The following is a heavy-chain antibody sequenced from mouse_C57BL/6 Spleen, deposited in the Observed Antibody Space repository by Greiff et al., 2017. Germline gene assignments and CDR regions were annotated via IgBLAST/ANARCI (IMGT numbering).Heavy chain of an antibody. CDR3: ARGRNGNHWYFDV. J-gene: IGHJ1*03. D-gene: IGHD2-1*01. CDR1: GFSLTSYG. V-gene: IGHV2-2*01. CDR2: IWSGGST. Sequence: VKLQQSGPGLVQPSQSLSITCTVSGFSLTSYGVHWVRQSPGKGLEWLGVIWSGGSTDYNAAFISRLSISKDNSKSQVFFKMNSLQADDTAIYYCARGRNGNHWYFDVWGTGTTVTVSS.